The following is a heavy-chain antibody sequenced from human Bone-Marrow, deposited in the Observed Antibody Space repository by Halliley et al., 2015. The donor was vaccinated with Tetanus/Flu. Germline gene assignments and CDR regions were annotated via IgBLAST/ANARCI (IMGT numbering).Heavy chain of an antibody. Sequence: GLVKPSGTLSLTCDVSGGSISHSNWWSWVRQPPGKGLDWIGYISSSGNTNYNPSLKSRVTMSVDTSKNQFSLRLSSVTAADTAVYYCARGPRVKPNYYGMDVWGQGTTFTVSS. CDR2: ISSSGNT. D-gene: IGHD6-13*01. V-gene: IGHV4-4*02. J-gene: IGHJ6*02. CDR1: GGSISHSNW. CDR3: ARGPRVKPNYYGMDV.